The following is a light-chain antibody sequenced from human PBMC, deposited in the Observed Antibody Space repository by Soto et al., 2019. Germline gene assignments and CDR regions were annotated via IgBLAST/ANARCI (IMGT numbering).Light chain of an antibody. CDR3: QQYGSTPLT. J-gene: IGKJ4*01. V-gene: IGKV3-20*01. CDR2: DAS. Sequence: EIVLTQSPGTLSLSPGERATLSCRASQSVGNNYLAWYQQKPGQAPRFLIYDASSRATGIPDRFSGSGSGTDFTLTINRLEPEDFAVYYCQQYGSTPLTFGGGTKVEIK. CDR1: QSVGNNY.